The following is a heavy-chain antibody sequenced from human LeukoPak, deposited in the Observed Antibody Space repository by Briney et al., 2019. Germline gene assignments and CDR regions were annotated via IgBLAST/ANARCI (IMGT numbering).Heavy chain of an antibody. D-gene: IGHD3-16*01. J-gene: IGHJ6*02. CDR2: ISYDGRNK. Sequence: PGGSLRLSCAASGFTFSSYAMHWVRQAPGKGLEWVAVISYDGRNKYYADSVKGRFTISRDNSKNTLYLQMNSLRGEDTAVYYCAKGCLAQAAPDYYGMDVWGQGTTVTVSS. V-gene: IGHV3-30*04. CDR3: AKGCLAQAAPDYYGMDV. CDR1: GFTFSSYA.